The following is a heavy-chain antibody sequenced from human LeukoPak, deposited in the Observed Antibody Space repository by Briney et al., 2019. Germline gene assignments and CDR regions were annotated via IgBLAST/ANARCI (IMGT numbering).Heavy chain of an antibody. V-gene: IGHV5-51*01. CDR2: IYPGDSDT. Sequence: GESLKISCKGSGYSFTSYWIGWVRQMPGKGLEWMGIIYPGDSDTRYSPSFQGQVTISADKSISTAYLQWSSLKASDTAMYYCASLWFGELSSYYFDYWGQGTLVTVSS. D-gene: IGHD3-10*01. CDR3: ASLWFGELSSYYFDY. CDR1: GYSFTSYW. J-gene: IGHJ4*02.